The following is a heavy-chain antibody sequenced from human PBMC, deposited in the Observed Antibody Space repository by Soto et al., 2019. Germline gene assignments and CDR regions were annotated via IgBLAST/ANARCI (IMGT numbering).Heavy chain of an antibody. CDR2: ISGSGGST. J-gene: IGHJ4*02. CDR1: GFTFSSYA. Sequence: GGSLRLSCAASGFTFSSYAMSWVRQAPGKGLEWVSAISGSGGSTYYADSVKGRFTISRDNSKNTLYLQMNSLRAEDTAVYYCARPYGDYENYFYFDYWGQGTLVTVSS. V-gene: IGHV3-23*01. D-gene: IGHD4-17*01. CDR3: ARPYGDYENYFYFDY.